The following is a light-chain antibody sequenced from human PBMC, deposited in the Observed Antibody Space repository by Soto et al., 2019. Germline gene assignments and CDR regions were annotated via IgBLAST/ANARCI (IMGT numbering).Light chain of an antibody. J-gene: IGKJ2*01. V-gene: IGKV3-20*01. CDR1: LSVSSNY. CDR2: GAS. CDR3: QQYGSSPYT. Sequence: EIVLTQSPGTLSLSSGERATLSCRASLSVSSNYLAWYQQKPGQAPRLLIYGASSRATGIPDRFSGSGSGTDFTLTISRLEPEDFAVYYCQQYGSSPYTFGQGTKLEIK.